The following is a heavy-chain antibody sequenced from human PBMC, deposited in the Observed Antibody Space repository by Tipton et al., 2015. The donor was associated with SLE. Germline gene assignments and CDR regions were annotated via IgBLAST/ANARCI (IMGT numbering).Heavy chain of an antibody. D-gene: IGHD3-10*01. CDR1: GFTFSSYA. CDR3: AKDFRGIFGAGSYPFDY. V-gene: IGHV3-30-3*02. J-gene: IGHJ4*02. CDR2: ISYEGSNK. Sequence: SLRLSCAASGFTFSSYAMHWVRQAPGKGLEWVAVISYEGSNKYYADSVKGRFTISRDNSKNTVYLQMNFLKDEDTAVYYCAKDFRGIFGAGSYPFDYWGRGALVTVSS.